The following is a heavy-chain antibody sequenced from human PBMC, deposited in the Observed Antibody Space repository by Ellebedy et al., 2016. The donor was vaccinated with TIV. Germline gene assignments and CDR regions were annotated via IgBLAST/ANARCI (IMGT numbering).Heavy chain of an antibody. CDR2: IYQDGSNQ. J-gene: IGHJ5*02. Sequence: GGSLRLSCVASGLSFRSYWMSWVRQAPGKGLEWVANIYQDGSNQYYVDSVKGRFTISRDNANKSLFLQMNSLRGEDTAVYYCARRGSDGDYAVQINSWFDRWGRGTLVTVSS. CDR1: GLSFRSYW. D-gene: IGHD4-17*01. V-gene: IGHV3-7*01. CDR3: ARRGSDGDYAVQINSWFDR.